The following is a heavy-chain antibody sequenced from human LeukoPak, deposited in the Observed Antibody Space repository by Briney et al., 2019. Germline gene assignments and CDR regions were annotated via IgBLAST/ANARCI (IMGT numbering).Heavy chain of an antibody. J-gene: IGHJ4*02. CDR3: ARSRSMSKNDKNLRY. V-gene: IGHV3-21*01. D-gene: IGHD1-26*01. CDR2: IKASDNYI. Sequence: PGGSLRLSCAASGFTFSAYTMNWVRHAPGKGLEWVSSIKASDNYIYYAASVAGRFTISTDAAQNSLYLQMDSLRAEDTATYYCARSRSMSKNDKNLRYWGQGTLVTVSS. CDR1: GFTFSAYT.